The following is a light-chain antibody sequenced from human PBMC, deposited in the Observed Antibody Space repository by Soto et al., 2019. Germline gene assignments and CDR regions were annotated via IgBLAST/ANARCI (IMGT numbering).Light chain of an antibody. CDR3: QHYNSYSEA. V-gene: IGKV1-5*03. J-gene: IGKJ1*01. Sequence: DIQMTQSPSTLSGSVGDRVTITCRASQTISSWLAWYQQKPGKAPKLLLYKASHLKSGVTSRFIGSGSGTEFTLTIIRLQPADFATYYCQHYNSYSEAFGKGTNVQRK. CDR1: QTISSW. CDR2: KAS.